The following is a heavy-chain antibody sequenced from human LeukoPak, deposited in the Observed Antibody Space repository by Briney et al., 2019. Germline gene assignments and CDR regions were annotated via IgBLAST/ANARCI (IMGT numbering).Heavy chain of an antibody. CDR2: VYHSGGT. J-gene: IGHJ5*02. CDR1: GGSISGYY. D-gene: IGHD3-10*01. CDR3: ARDNADYASGGDWFDP. Sequence: SETLSLTCTVSGGSISGYYWTWIRQPPGKGLEWIGYVYHSGGTSYNPSLKSRVTIAVDTSKNQFSLKPTSVTAADTAVYYCARDNADYASGGDWFDPWGQGTLVTVSS. V-gene: IGHV4-59*01.